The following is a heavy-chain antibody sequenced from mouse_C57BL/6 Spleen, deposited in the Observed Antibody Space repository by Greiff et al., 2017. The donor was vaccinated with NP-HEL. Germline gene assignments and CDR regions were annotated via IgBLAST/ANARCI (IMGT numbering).Heavy chain of an antibody. J-gene: IGHJ3*01. V-gene: IGHV5-17*01. Sequence: EVKVVESGGGLVKPGGSLKLSCAASGFTFSDYGMHWVRQAPEKGLEWVAYISSGSSTIYYADTVKGRFTISRDNAKNTLFLQMTSLRSEDTAMYYCARDSNYAWFAYWGQGTLVTVSA. CDR3: ARDSNYAWFAY. CDR2: ISSGSSTI. CDR1: GFTFSDYG. D-gene: IGHD2-5*01.